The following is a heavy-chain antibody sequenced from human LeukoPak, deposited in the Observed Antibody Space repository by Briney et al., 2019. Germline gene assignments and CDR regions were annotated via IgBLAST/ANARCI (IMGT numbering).Heavy chain of an antibody. CDR3: AKPRDIDSWAFDV. J-gene: IGHJ3*01. V-gene: IGHV3-30*18. CDR2: IAYDGRNK. Sequence: GGSLRLSCAASEFTFNNHDMHWVRQAPGKGLEWVAAIAYDGRNKYYADSVKGRFTISRDNSKNTLNLQMNSLRTEDTAVFYCAKPRDIDSWAFDVWGQGTMVTVSS. CDR1: EFTFNNHD. D-gene: IGHD2-15*01.